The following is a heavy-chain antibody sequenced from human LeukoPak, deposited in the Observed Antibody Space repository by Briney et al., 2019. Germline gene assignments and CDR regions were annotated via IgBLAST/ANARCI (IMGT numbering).Heavy chain of an antibody. CDR3: AKGGLKHIVTFDI. Sequence: GGSLRLSCAASGFTFSSYALSRVRQAPGKGLEWVSAISGSGGSTYYADSVKGRFTISRDNSKNTLYLQMNSLRAEDTAVYDCAKGGLKHIVTFDIWGQGTMVTVSS. CDR1: GFTFSSYA. J-gene: IGHJ3*02. V-gene: IGHV3-23*01. D-gene: IGHD2-21*01. CDR2: ISGSGGST.